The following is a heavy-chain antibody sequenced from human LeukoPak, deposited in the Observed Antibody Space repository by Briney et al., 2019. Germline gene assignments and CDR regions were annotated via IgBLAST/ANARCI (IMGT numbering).Heavy chain of an antibody. CDR3: GRLPSGWYYFDY. J-gene: IGHJ4*02. V-gene: IGHV4-39*01. Sequence: SEPLPLPCTVSGGISSSSYHWGWLRQPPGKGLEWIGSIYYSGTTYYNPSLKSRVTISVDTSKNQFSLKLSSVTAADTAVYYCGRLPSGWYYFDYWGQGTLVTVSS. CDR2: IYYSGTT. D-gene: IGHD6-19*01. CDR1: GGISSSSYH.